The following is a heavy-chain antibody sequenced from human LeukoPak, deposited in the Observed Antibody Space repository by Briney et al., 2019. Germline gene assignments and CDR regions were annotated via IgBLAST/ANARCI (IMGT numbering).Heavy chain of an antibody. D-gene: IGHD2-2*01. Sequence: PSETLSLTCAVSGYSISSGYYWGWLRQPPGKGLEWIGSIYHSGSTYYNPSLKSRVTISVDTSKNQFSLKLSSVSAADTAVYYCERASTPYYYMDVWGKGTTVTVSS. CDR1: GYSISSGYY. V-gene: IGHV4-38-2*01. CDR3: ERASTPYYYMDV. J-gene: IGHJ6*03. CDR2: IYHSGST.